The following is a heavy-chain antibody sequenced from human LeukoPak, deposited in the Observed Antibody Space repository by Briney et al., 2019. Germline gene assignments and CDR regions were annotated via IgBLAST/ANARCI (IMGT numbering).Heavy chain of an antibody. CDR2: INPSSGGA. V-gene: IGHV1-2*02. Sequence: GASVKVSCKTSGYTFTGFYIHWVRQAPGQGLEWMGWINPSSGGAKYAQQFQGRVTMTRDTSINTLYMDLSSLTPGDTAVYYCTRVKGGGGSYKIDTWGQGTLITVSS. J-gene: IGHJ5*02. CDR3: TRVKGGGGSYKIDT. CDR1: GYTFTGFY. D-gene: IGHD3-10*01.